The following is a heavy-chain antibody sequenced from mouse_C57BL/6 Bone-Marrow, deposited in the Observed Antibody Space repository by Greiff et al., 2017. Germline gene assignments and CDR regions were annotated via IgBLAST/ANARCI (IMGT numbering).Heavy chain of an antibody. Sequence: VQLQQSGPDLMKPGASVKISCKASGYSFTSYYMHWVKQSHGRSLEWIGYIDPFNGCTGYNRKFEGKASLTVDNSSSTAYMHLSSLTSEDSAVYYCARGGFAYWGQGTLVTVSA. CDR3: ARGGFAY. V-gene: IGHV1S135*01. CDR2: IDPFNGCT. J-gene: IGHJ3*01. CDR1: GYSFTSYY.